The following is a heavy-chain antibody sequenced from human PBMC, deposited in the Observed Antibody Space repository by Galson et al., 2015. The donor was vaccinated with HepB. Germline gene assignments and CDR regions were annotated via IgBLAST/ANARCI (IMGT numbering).Heavy chain of an antibody. CDR3: AGGGGYNNAQWDY. J-gene: IGHJ4*02. CDR2: IYYSGST. Sequence: SETLSLTCTVSGGSISSSYWSWIRQPPGKGLEWIGYIYYSGSTNYNPSPKSRVTISVDTSKNQFSLKLSSVTAADTAVYYCAGGGGYNNAQWDYWGQGTLVTVSS. V-gene: IGHV4-59*01. D-gene: IGHD3-10*01. CDR1: GGSISSSY.